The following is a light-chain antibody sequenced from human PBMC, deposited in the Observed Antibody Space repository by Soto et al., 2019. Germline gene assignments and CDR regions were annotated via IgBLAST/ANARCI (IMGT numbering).Light chain of an antibody. J-gene: IGKJ4*01. CDR3: QHRSNWPLT. CDR1: QSVSSY. Sequence: EIVLTQSPATLSLSPGERATLSCRASQSVSSYLAWYQQKPGQAPRLLIYDASNRATGIPARFSGSGSGTDFALTISSLEPEDFAVYYCQHRSNWPLTFGGGTKVEIK. V-gene: IGKV3-11*01. CDR2: DAS.